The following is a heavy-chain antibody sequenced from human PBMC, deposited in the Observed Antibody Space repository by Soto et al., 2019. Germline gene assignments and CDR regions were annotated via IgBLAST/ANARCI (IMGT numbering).Heavy chain of an antibody. J-gene: IGHJ4*02. Sequence: EVQLVESGGDLVKPGGSLRLSCAASGFTFSNAWMNWVRQSPGKGLEWVGRIESKTDGGTTGYTAPVEGRFTISRDDSKNTLYLQMNSLKTEDTAVYYCTTVAGGHWGQGTLVTVSS. CDR2: IESKTDGGTT. CDR1: GFTFSNAW. D-gene: IGHD3-10*01. V-gene: IGHV3-15*07. CDR3: TTVAGGH.